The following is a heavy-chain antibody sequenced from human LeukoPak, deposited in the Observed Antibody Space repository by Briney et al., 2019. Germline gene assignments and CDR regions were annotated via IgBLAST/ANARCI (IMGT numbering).Heavy chain of an antibody. CDR1: GGSISRYY. V-gene: IGHV4-59*01. CDR3: SRGVSYYYDSSGYWIDY. D-gene: IGHD3-22*01. J-gene: IGHJ4*02. Sequence: SETLSLTCTVSGGSISRYYWSWIRQPPGAGLEWIGHIHYSGNSNYNPSLKSRATISVDTSKNQFSLKLSSVTAADTAVYYCSRGVSYYYDSSGYWIDYWGQGTLVTVSS. CDR2: IHYSGNS.